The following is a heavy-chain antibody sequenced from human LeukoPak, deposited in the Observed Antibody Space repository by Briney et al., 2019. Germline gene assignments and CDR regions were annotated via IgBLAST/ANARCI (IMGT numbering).Heavy chain of an antibody. Sequence: PGGSLRLSCAASGFTFSSYWMGWVRQAPGRGLEWVADIKEDGTDKYSVDSVKGRFTIPRDNAKNSLYLQMDSLRAEDTAVYYCARDTYRFFDLWGRGTLVTVSS. V-gene: IGHV3-7*01. CDR1: GFTFSSYW. CDR2: IKEDGTDK. CDR3: ARDTYRFFDL. J-gene: IGHJ2*01.